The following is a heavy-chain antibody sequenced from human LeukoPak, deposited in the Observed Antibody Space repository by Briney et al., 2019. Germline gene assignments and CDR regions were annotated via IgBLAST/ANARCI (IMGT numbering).Heavy chain of an antibody. CDR2: ISTTASST. CDR1: GFTFTNYY. J-gene: IGHJ4*02. Sequence: ASVKVSCTASGFTFTNYYMHWVRQAPGQGLEWLGLISTTASSTNYAQKFRSRVTMTRDTSTTTVYMELSSLRSEDTAVYYCAREESGGYFDYWGQGTLVTVSS. CDR3: AREESGGYFDY. D-gene: IGHD2-8*02. V-gene: IGHV1-46*01.